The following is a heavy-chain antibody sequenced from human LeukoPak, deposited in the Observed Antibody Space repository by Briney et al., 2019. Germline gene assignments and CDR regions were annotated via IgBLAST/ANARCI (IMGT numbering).Heavy chain of an antibody. J-gene: IGHJ3*02. Sequence: SETLSLTCTVSGGSIMVAAYSWSWIRQPPGKGLEWIGYIYYSGRSYYNPSLKSRVTISLDRSKNQFSLRLSSVTAADTAVCFCARGYGDNSGAFDIWGQGTLVTVSS. CDR1: GGSIMVAAYS. CDR3: ARGYGDNSGAFDI. D-gene: IGHD4-23*01. V-gene: IGHV4-30-2*01. CDR2: IYYSGRS.